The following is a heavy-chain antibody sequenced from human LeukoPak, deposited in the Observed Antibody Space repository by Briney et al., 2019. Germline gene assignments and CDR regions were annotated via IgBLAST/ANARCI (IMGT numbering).Heavy chain of an antibody. CDR3: ARALLGYCSSTSCPTNWFDP. V-gene: IGHV1-18*01. D-gene: IGHD2-2*01. J-gene: IGHJ5*02. Sequence: ASVKVSCKASGYTFTSYGISWVRQAPGQGLEWMGWISAYNGNTNYAQKLQARVTITADKSTNTAYMELRSLRSDDTAVYYCARALLGYCSSTSCPTNWFDPWGQGTLVTVSS. CDR2: ISAYNGNT. CDR1: GYTFTSYG.